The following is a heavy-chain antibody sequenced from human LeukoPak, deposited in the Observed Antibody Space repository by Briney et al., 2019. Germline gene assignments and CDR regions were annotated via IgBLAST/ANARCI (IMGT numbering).Heavy chain of an antibody. CDR3: ASPVVPAAIDAFDI. Sequence: AGGSLRLSCAASGFTFSDYYMSWIRQAPGKGLEWVSYISSSGSTIYYADSVKGRFTISRDNAKNSLYLQMNSLKASDTAMYYCASPVVPAAIDAFDIWGQGTMVTVSS. D-gene: IGHD2-2*01. CDR2: ISSSGSTI. J-gene: IGHJ3*02. CDR1: GFTFSDYY. V-gene: IGHV3-11*01.